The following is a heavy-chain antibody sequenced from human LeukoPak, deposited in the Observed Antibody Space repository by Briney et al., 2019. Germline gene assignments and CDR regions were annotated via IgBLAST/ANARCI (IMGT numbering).Heavy chain of an antibody. Sequence: PSETLSLTCAVTGASISVSEYFWGWIRQPPGKGLEWIGSIYHSGSTYYNPPLRSRVTISVDTSKNQFCLKLISVTAADTAVYYCARHPAYSSGTIVDYWGQGTLVTVSS. CDR1: GASISVSEYF. V-gene: IGHV4-39*01. CDR2: IYHSGST. J-gene: IGHJ4*02. D-gene: IGHD6-19*01. CDR3: ARHPAYSSGTIVDY.